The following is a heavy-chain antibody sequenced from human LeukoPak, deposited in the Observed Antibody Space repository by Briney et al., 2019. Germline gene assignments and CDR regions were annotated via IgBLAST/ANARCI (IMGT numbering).Heavy chain of an antibody. J-gene: IGHJ3*02. D-gene: IGHD4-17*01. Sequence: GGSLRLSCAASGFTFSSCWMSWVRQAPGKGLEWVANIKQDGSEKYYVDSVKGRFTISRDNAKNSLYLQMNSLRAEDTAVYYCASLATVTDAFDIWGQGTMVTVSS. V-gene: IGHV3-7*01. CDR3: ASLATVTDAFDI. CDR1: GFTFSSCW. CDR2: IKQDGSEK.